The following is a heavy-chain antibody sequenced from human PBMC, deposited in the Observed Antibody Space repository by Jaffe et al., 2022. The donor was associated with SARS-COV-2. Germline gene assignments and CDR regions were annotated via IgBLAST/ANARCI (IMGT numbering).Heavy chain of an antibody. CDR3: ARSLPATAFFDHYYYDMDV. D-gene: IGHD6-13*01. V-gene: IGHV1-2*06. Sequence: QVQLVQSGAEVKEPGASVRVSCKASGYTLTAYYMHWVRQAPGQGLEWMGRINPNNGDTNHAQKFQGRVDMTRDTSISTAHMELRRLTSDDTAVYYCARSLPATAFFDHYYYDMDVWGQGTTVTVSS. CDR1: GYTLTAYY. CDR2: INPNNGDT. J-gene: IGHJ6*02.